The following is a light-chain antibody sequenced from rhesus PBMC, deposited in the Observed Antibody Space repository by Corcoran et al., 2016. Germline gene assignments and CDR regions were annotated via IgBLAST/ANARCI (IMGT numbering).Light chain of an antibody. J-gene: IGKJ2*01. CDR2: YAS. CDR3: QQYNTYPYR. CDR1: QDISNY. Sequence: DIQMTQSPSSLSASVGDTVTITCRASQDISNYLAWYQQKPGKTPKPLIYYASNLASGVPSRFSGSGSGTEFSLTISSLQPEDFAIYYCQQYNTYPYRFGQGTKVEIK. V-gene: IGKV1S14*01.